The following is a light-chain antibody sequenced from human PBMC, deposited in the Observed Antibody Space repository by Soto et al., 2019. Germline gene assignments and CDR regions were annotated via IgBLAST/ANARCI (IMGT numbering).Light chain of an antibody. CDR3: SSYTSSYTLV. Sequence: QSALTQPASLSGSPGQSITISCTGTRSDVGAYDSVSWYQQHPGKAPKLMIYDVNNRPSGVSNRFSGSKSGNTASLTISGLQTEDEADYYCSSYTSSYTLVFGGGTKVTVL. V-gene: IGLV2-14*01. CDR1: RSDVGAYDS. CDR2: DVN. J-gene: IGLJ2*01.